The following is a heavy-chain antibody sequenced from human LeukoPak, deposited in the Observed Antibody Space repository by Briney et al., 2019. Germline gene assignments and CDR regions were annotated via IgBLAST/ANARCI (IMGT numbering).Heavy chain of an antibody. J-gene: IGHJ6*02. CDR3: ARKYDDSSGYYYVSYYYYYGMDV. CDR2: INSDGSST. CDR1: GFTFSSYW. Sequence: GGSLRLSCAASGFTFSSYWMHWVRQAPGKGLVWVSRINSDGSSTSYADSVKGRFTISRDNAKNTLYLQMNSLRAEDTAVYYCARKYDDSSGYYYVSYYYYYGMDVWGQGTTVTVSS. D-gene: IGHD3-22*01. V-gene: IGHV3-74*01.